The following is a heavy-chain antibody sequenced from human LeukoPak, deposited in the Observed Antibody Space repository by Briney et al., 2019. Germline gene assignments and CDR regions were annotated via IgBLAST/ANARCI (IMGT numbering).Heavy chain of an antibody. CDR2: IDWDDDY. CDR3: ARIRVVAAHNWFDP. V-gene: IGHV2-70*11. J-gene: IGHJ5*02. D-gene: IGHD2-15*01. CDR1: WFSLSTSGMC. Sequence: RESGPALVKPTQTLTLTCTFSWFSLSTSGMCVSWIRQPPRKALEWLARIDWDDDYYYSTSLKTRLTISKDSSKNQVVLTLSNMDPVDTATYYCARIRVVAAHNWFDPWGQGTLVTVSS.